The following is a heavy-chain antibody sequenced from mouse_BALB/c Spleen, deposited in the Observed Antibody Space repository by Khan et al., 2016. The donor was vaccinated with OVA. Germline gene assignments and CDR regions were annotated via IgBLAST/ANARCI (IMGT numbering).Heavy chain of an antibody. D-gene: IGHD1-3*01. CDR2: IYPGNSDT. V-gene: IGHV1-5*01. CDR3: ARGGYSSFAY. Sequence: SGTVLARPGASVKMSCKASGYSFTSYLIHWVKQRPGQGLEWIGDIYPGNSDTTYNQKFKDKATLTAGTSANTAYLELRSLTNEDSAVYYCARGGYSSFAYWGQGNRVTVSA. J-gene: IGHJ3*01. CDR1: GYSFTSYL.